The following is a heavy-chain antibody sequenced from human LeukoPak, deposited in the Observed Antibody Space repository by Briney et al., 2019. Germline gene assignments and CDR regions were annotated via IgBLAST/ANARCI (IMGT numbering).Heavy chain of an antibody. CDR3: ARVGVVSIGHPFWFDP. V-gene: IGHV4-30-4*08. D-gene: IGHD2-21*01. Sequence: PSETLSLTCTVSGGSISSGDYYWSWIRQPPGEGLEWIGYIYYSGSTYYNPSLKSRVTISVDTSKNQFSLKLSSVTAADTAVYYCARVGVVSIGHPFWFDPWGQGTLVTVSS. CDR1: GGSISSGDYY. J-gene: IGHJ5*02. CDR2: IYYSGST.